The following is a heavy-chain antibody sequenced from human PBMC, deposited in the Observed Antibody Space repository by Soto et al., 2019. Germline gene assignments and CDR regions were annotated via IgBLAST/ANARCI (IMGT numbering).Heavy chain of an antibody. CDR1: GFSYGGYG. Sequence: QVHLVESGGGVVQPGGSLRLSCVASGFSYGGYGMHWVRQAPGKGLEWVAVIWHDGGRQYYADSVKGRFTVSRVNAKNTLYLQMNSLRAEDTAVYYCARDLTSGYTDSWGQGTLVIVSS. CDR3: ARDLTSGYTDS. V-gene: IGHV3-33*01. CDR2: IWHDGGRQ. D-gene: IGHD3-22*01. J-gene: IGHJ5*01.